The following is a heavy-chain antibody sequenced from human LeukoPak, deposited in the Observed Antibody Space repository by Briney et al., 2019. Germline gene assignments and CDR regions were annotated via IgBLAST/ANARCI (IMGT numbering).Heavy chain of an antibody. Sequence: SVKVSCKASGGTFSGYAISWVRQAPGQGLEWMGGIIPIFGTANYAQKFQGRVTITADESTSTAYMELSSLRSEDTAVYYCARVGDSSGYYLDYWGQGTLVTVSS. CDR2: IIPIFGTA. CDR1: GGTFSGYA. J-gene: IGHJ4*02. CDR3: ARVGDSSGYYLDY. V-gene: IGHV1-69*13. D-gene: IGHD3-22*01.